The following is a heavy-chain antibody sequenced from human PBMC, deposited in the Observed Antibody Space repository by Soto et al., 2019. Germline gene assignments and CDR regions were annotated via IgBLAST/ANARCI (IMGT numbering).Heavy chain of an antibody. CDR3: ARARDIKYYYYGMDV. J-gene: IGHJ6*02. CDR1: GYTFTSYG. V-gene: IGHV1-8*02. D-gene: IGHD2-15*01. Sequence: GASVKVSCKASGYTFTSYGISWVRQATGQGLEWMGWMNPNSGNTGYAQKFQGRVTMTRNTSISTAYMELSSLRSEDTAVYYCARARDIKYYYYGMDVWGQGTTVTVSS. CDR2: MNPNSGNT.